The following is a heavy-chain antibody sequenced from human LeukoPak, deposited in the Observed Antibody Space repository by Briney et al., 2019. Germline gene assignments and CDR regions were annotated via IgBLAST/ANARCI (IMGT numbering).Heavy chain of an antibody. J-gene: IGHJ4*02. CDR1: GGTFSSYA. D-gene: IGHD3-9*01. CDR3: ARSVEYFDWSQLDY. CDR2: IIPIFGTA. V-gene: IGHV1-69*01. Sequence: SVKVSCKASGGTFSSYAISWVRQAPGQGLEWMGGIIPIFGTANYAQKFQGRVTITADESTSTAYMELSSLRSEDTAVYYCARSVEYFDWSQLDYWGQGTLVTVSS.